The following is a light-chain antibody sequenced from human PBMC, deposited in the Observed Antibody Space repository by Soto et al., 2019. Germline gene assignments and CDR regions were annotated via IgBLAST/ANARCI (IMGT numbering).Light chain of an antibody. CDR1: QSVSSRY. Sequence: ENVLTQSPGTLSLSPGERATLSCRASQSVSSRYLAWYQQKPGQAPQVLIHGASSRATGIPDRFSGSGSGTDFTLTISRLEPEDFAVYFCQQYGNPPPNAFGQGTKVEIK. V-gene: IGKV3-20*01. J-gene: IGKJ2*01. CDR3: QQYGNPPPNA. CDR2: GAS.